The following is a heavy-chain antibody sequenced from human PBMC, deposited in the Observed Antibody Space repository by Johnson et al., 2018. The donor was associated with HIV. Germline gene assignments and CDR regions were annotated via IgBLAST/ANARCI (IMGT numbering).Heavy chain of an antibody. CDR3: ARDQHDSYGGWWYGAFDI. V-gene: IGHV3-30-3*01. CDR2: ISYDGSNK. J-gene: IGHJ3*02. D-gene: IGHD5-18*01. CDR1: GFTFSSYA. Sequence: VQLVESGGGVVQPGRSLRLSCAASGFTFSSYAMHWVRQAPGKGLEWVAVISYDGSNKYYADSVKGRFTISRDNSKNTLYLQMNSLRAEDTAVYYCARDQHDSYGGWWYGAFDIWGQGTRVTVSS.